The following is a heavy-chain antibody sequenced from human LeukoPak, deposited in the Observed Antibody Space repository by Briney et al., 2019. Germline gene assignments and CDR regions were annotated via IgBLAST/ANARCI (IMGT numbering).Heavy chain of an antibody. D-gene: IGHD3-22*01. CDR1: GFTFGDYA. Sequence: GGSLRLSCTASGFTFGDYAMSWVRQAPGKGLEWVGFIRSKAYGGTTEYAASVKGRFTISRGDSKSIAYLQMNSLKTEDTAVYYCTRAATYYYDSSGYYPDYWGQGTLVTVSS. CDR2: IRSKAYGGTT. CDR3: TRAATYYYDSSGYYPDY. J-gene: IGHJ4*02. V-gene: IGHV3-49*04.